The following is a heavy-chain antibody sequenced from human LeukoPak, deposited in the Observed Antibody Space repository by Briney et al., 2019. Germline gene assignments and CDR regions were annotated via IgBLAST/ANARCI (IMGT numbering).Heavy chain of an antibody. Sequence: SEALSLTCTVSGGSISSYYWTWIRQPPGKGLEWIGSIYYSGSTYYNPSLKSRVTISVDTSKNQFSLKLSSVTAADTAVYYCASFHYYDSSGYSGRDDYWGQGTLVTVSS. CDR1: GGSISSYY. V-gene: IGHV4-59*05. CDR2: IYYSGST. J-gene: IGHJ4*02. D-gene: IGHD3-22*01. CDR3: ASFHYYDSSGYSGRDDY.